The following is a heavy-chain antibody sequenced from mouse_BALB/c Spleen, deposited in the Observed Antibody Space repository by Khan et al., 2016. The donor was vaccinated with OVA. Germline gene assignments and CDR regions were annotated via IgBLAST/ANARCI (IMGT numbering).Heavy chain of an antibody. CDR3: VRGGITTGYFDY. V-gene: IGHV1-87*01. D-gene: IGHD1-1*01. J-gene: IGHJ2*01. Sequence: QVQLQQSGTELARPGASVKLSCKASGYTFTSYWMQWVKQRPGQGLEWIGAIYPGDGNTRYTQKFKGQATLTADKSSSTAYMKLSSLASEDSAVYFCVRGGITTGYFDYWGQGTTLTVSS. CDR1: GYTFTSYW. CDR2: IYPGDGNT.